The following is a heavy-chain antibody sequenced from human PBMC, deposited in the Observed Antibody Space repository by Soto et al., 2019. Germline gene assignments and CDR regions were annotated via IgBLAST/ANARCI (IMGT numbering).Heavy chain of an antibody. Sequence: ASVKVACKASGYTFINYGISWVRQAPGQGLEWMGWISAYNGNTNHAQKLQGRVTMTTDTSTSTAHMELRSLRSDDTAVYYCARDGITGTNAFDIWGQGTMVTVSS. J-gene: IGHJ3*02. CDR1: GYTFINYG. D-gene: IGHD1-7*01. V-gene: IGHV1-18*01. CDR3: ARDGITGTNAFDI. CDR2: ISAYNGNT.